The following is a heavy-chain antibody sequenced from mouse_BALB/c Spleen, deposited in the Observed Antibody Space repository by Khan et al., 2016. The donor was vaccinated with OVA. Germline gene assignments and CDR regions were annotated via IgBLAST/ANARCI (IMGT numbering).Heavy chain of an antibody. CDR2: INPSNDYT. CDR1: GFTFTSYT. J-gene: IGHJ3*01. Sequence: QVKLQQSGAELARPGASVKMSCKASGFTFTSYTMHWVKQRPGQGLEWIGYINPSNDYTNYNQNFKVKATLTVDTSSSTAYMQLSSLTSEDSSVYYCERGGGYYRCDCWFDYWGQGTLVTVSA. D-gene: IGHD2-14*01. V-gene: IGHV1-4*01. CDR3: ERGGGYYRCDCWFDY.